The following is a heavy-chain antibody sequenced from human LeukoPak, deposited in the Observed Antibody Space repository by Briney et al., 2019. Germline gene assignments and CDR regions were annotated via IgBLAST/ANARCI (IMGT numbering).Heavy chain of an antibody. Sequence: GRSLRLSCAASGFTLSSYGMHWVRQAPGKGLEWVAVISYDGSNKYYADSVKGRFTISRDNSKNTLYLQMNSLRAEDTAVYYCAKDRNFDYWGQGTLVTVSS. CDR3: AKDRNFDY. V-gene: IGHV3-30*18. CDR2: ISYDGSNK. CDR1: GFTLSSYG. J-gene: IGHJ4*02.